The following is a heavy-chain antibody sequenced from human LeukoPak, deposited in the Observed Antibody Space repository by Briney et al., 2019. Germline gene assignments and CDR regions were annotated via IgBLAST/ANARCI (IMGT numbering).Heavy chain of an antibody. CDR1: GFTFKDYG. Sequence: GGSLRLSCAATGFTFKDYGMHWVRQPPAKGLEWVSSINWNGGGTDYADSVKGRFTISRDNAKNSLYLQLSSLRPEDTALYYCAKHMRATNTYSFFGLDVWGQGTTVTVSS. D-gene: IGHD1-26*01. CDR3: AKHMRATNTYSFFGLDV. V-gene: IGHV3-9*01. CDR2: INWNGGGT. J-gene: IGHJ6*02.